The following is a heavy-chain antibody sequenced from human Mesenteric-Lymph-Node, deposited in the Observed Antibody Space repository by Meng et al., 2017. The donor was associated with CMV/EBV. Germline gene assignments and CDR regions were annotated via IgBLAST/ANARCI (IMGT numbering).Heavy chain of an antibody. J-gene: IGHJ6*02. CDR1: GFTFSSYA. D-gene: IGHD3-3*01. CDR2: ISSNGGST. Sequence: GGSLRLSCAASGFTFSSYAMHWVRQAPGKGLEYVSAISSNGGSTYYADSVKGRFTISRDNSKNTLYLQVGSLRAEDMAVYYCARDSPYYDFWSGYIHYYYGMDVWGQGTTVTVSS. CDR3: ARDSPYYDFWSGYIHYYYGMDV. V-gene: IGHV3-64*02.